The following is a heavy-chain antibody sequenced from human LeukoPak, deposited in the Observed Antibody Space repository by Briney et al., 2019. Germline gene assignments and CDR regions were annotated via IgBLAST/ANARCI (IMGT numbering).Heavy chain of an antibody. CDR1: GVSIRSSSFY. D-gene: IGHD1-26*01. CDR3: ARGLRWDLTISGTSTFDY. V-gene: IGHV4-39*01. Sequence: SETLSLTCTVSGVSIRSSSFYWGWNRQPPGQGLVWIGSIYYSGSTYYRPSLKSRVTMSVDTSKNQFSLRLSSVTAADTAVYYCARGLRWDLTISGTSTFDYWGQGSLVTVSS. J-gene: IGHJ4*02. CDR2: IYYSGST.